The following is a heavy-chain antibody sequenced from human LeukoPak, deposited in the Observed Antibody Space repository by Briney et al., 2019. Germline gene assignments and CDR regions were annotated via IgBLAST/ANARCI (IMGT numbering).Heavy chain of an antibody. V-gene: IGHV4-39*01. D-gene: IGHD1-26*01. Sequence: PSETLSLTCTVSGGSISISDYYWGWIRQPPGKGLEWIGSMHYSGSTYYNPSLKSRVTISVDTSKNQFSLKVSSVTAADTAVYYCARRGTIDSGRPWNWGQGTLVTVSS. CDR3: ARRGTIDSGRPWN. CDR2: MHYSGST. CDR1: GGSISISDYY. J-gene: IGHJ4*02.